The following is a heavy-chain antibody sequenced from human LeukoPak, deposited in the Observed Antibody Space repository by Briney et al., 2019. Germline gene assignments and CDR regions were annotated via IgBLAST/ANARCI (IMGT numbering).Heavy chain of an antibody. J-gene: IGHJ4*02. V-gene: IGHV3-33*01. D-gene: IGHD3-3*01. CDR3: ARDSYDFWSGYYFDY. CDR1: GFTFSSYG. Sequence: GRSLRLSCAASGFTFSSYGMHWVRRAPGKGLEWVAVIWYDGSNKYYADSVKGRFTISRDNSKNTLYLQMNSLRAEDTAVYYCARDSYDFWSGYYFDYWGQGTLVTVSS. CDR2: IWYDGSNK.